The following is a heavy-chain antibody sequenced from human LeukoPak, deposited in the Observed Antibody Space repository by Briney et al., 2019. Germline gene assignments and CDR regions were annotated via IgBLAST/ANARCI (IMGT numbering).Heavy chain of an antibody. Sequence: GGSLRLSCVASGFTFGKYWMSWVRQAPGKGLEWVANIKLDGSEKNYVDSVKGRFTISRDNTKNSLYLQMNSLRAEDTAVFYCARDQYDTWSRRGDFDSWGQGTLVIVSS. J-gene: IGHJ4*02. CDR1: GFTFGKYW. CDR3: ARDQYDTWSRRGDFDS. CDR2: IKLDGSEK. V-gene: IGHV3-7*03. D-gene: IGHD3-3*01.